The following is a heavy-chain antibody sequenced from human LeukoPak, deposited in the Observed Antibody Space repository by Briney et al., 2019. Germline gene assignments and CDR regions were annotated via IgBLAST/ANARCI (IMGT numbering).Heavy chain of an antibody. D-gene: IGHD3-16*02. CDR3: ASPHYVWGSYRRSDAFDI. V-gene: IGHV4-39*07. CDR1: GGSISSSSYY. Sequence: SETLSLTCIVSGGSISSSSYYWGWIRQPPGKGLEWIGSIYYSGSTYCNPSLKSRVTISVDTSKNQFSLKLSSVTAADTAVYYCASPHYVWGSYRRSDAFDIWGQGTMVTVSS. CDR2: IYYSGST. J-gene: IGHJ3*02.